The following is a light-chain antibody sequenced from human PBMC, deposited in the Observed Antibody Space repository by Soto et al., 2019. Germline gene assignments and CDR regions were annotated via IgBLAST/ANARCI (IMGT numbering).Light chain of an antibody. CDR3: TSWTTSTTMI. Sequence: QSVLTQPASVSGSPGQSITISCTGTSSEIGAYNFVSWYQHHPGKAPKLMLYDVNIRPSGVSNRFSGSKSGNTASLTISGLQAEDEADYYCTSWTTSTTMIFGGGTKLTVL. J-gene: IGLJ2*01. V-gene: IGLV2-14*03. CDR2: DVN. CDR1: SSEIGAYNF.